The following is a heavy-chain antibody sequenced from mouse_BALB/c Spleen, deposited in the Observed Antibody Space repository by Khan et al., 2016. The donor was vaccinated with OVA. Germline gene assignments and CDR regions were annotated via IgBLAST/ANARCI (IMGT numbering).Heavy chain of an antibody. Sequence: QVQLKESGPGLVAPSQSLSITCTVTGFSLTSYAIHWIRQPPGKGLEWLGVIWVGGSTNYNSALMSRLSISKDNSKSQLFLKMNSLQTHDTATYYCARNREPDYFDYWGQGTTLTVSS. CDR1: GFSLTSYA. V-gene: IGHV2-9*02. CDR3: ARNREPDYFDY. CDR2: IWVGGST. J-gene: IGHJ2*01.